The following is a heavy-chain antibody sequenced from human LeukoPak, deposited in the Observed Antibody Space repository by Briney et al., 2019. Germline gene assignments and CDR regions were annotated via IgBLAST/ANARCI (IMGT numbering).Heavy chain of an antibody. Sequence: SETLSLTCGVDGGSFSNYYWSWIRQSPGRGLEWIGEVNDRGDTDYNPSLKSRVTISLDTSKNEFYLRLSSVTAADTSVYYCARGRLTIFGEVSTTSGRFDSWGQGTLVTVSS. D-gene: IGHD3-3*01. CDR1: GGSFSNYY. V-gene: IGHV4-34*01. J-gene: IGHJ5*01. CDR3: ARGRLTIFGEVSTTSGRFDS. CDR2: VNDRGDT.